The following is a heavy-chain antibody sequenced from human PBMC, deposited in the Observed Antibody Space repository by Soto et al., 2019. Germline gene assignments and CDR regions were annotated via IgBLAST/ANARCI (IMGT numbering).Heavy chain of an antibody. CDR2: ISYDGSNK. CDR3: AKDLSLITRLTLFDY. V-gene: IGHV3-30*18. D-gene: IGHD3-10*01. J-gene: IGHJ4*02. Sequence: GGSLRLSCAASGFTFSSYGMHWVRQAPGKGLEWVAVISYDGSNKYYADSVKGRFTISRDNSKNTLYLQMNSLRAEDTAVYYCAKDLSLITRLTLFDYWSQGTLVTVSS. CDR1: GFTFSSYG.